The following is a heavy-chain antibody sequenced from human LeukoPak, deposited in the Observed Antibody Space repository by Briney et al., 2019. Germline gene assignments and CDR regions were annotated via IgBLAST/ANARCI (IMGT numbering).Heavy chain of an antibody. CDR3: AKGPLLLRFGGEFDY. D-gene: IGHD3-10*01. V-gene: IGHV3-33*06. CDR2: IWYDGSNK. J-gene: IGHJ4*02. CDR1: GFTFSSYG. Sequence: GRSLRLSCAASGFTFSSYGMHWVRQAPGKGLEWVAVIWYDGSNKYYADSVKGRFTISRDNSKNTLYLQMNSLRAEDTAVYYCAKGPLLLRFGGEFDYWGQGTLVTVSS.